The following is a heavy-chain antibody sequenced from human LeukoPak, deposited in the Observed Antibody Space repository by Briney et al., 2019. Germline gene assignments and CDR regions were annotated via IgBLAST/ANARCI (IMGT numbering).Heavy chain of an antibody. CDR2: LGGRGVLT. Sequence: ETLSLTCAVSDGSFSGYYWTWIRQPPGKGLEWVSTLGGRGVLTYYADSVRGRFTVSRDNSKNTLYLQMNSLRAEDTAVYYCARRDVSGYYALDSWGQGFLVTVSS. D-gene: IGHD3-22*01. CDR1: DGSFSGYY. CDR3: ARRDVSGYYALDS. V-gene: IGHV3-23*01. J-gene: IGHJ4*02.